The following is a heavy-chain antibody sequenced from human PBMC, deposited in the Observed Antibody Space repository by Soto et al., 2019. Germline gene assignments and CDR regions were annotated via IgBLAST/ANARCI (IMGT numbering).Heavy chain of an antibody. Sequence: QVQLVQSGVEVKRPGASVKVSCKASGYTFTDYGVTWVRQAPGQGLEWMGWINSYNGKTNYATKVQGRVTMTTDTSTATAYMALRSLKSDDTDVFYCARDHDAGGGDFLGLGSVVTVSS. V-gene: IGHV1-18*01. CDR2: INSYNGKT. CDR3: ARDHDAGGGDF. CDR1: GYTFTDYG. J-gene: IGHJ4*02. D-gene: IGHD1-1*01.